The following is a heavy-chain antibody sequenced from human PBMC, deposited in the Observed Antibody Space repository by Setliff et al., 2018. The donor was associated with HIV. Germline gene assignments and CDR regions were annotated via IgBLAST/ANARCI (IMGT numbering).Heavy chain of an antibody. CDR2: IYTSGTT. CDR1: GGSISSGGFY. D-gene: IGHD2-2*01. Sequence: PSETLSLTCTVSGGSISSGGFYWYWIRQPAGKGLEWIGRIYTSGTTNHNPSLKSRVTISMDTSKSQFSLRLTSVTAADTAVYYCAGQDIGAVPALGAFDIWGQGTMVTVSS. V-gene: IGHV4-61*02. J-gene: IGHJ3*02. CDR3: AGQDIGAVPALGAFDI.